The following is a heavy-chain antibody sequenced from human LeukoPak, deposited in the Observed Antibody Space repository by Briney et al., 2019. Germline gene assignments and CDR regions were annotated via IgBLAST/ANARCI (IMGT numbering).Heavy chain of an antibody. D-gene: IGHD3/OR15-3a*01. CDR2: IYSGGST. V-gene: IGHV3-66*01. Sequence: GGSLRLSCAASGFTVSSNYMNWVRQAPGKGLEWVSVIYSGGSTYYADSVKGRFTISRDNSKNKLYLQMNSLRAEDTAVYYCARYGLGAHAFDIWGQGTMVTVSS. CDR3: ARYGLGAHAFDI. J-gene: IGHJ3*02. CDR1: GFTVSSNY.